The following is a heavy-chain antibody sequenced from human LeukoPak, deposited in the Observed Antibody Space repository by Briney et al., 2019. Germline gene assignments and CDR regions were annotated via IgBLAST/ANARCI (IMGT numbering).Heavy chain of an antibody. Sequence: HGESLKISCKGSGYSFTSYWIGWVRQMPGKGLEWMGIIYPGDSDTRYSPSFQGQVTISADKSISTAYLQWSSLKASDTAMYYCATGYSSGWYRQYYFDYWGQGTLVTVSS. D-gene: IGHD6-19*01. CDR1: GYSFTSYW. CDR3: ATGYSSGWYRQYYFDY. J-gene: IGHJ4*02. CDR2: IYPGDSDT. V-gene: IGHV5-51*01.